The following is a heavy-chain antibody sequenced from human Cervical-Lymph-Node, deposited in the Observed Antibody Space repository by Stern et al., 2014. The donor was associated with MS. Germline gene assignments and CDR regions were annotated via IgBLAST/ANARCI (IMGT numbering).Heavy chain of an antibody. CDR1: GGSISSYY. V-gene: IGHV4-59*01. CDR3: ASMVPLSGNWYFDL. D-gene: IGHD1-26*01. Sequence: QLQLQESGPGLVKPSETLSLTCTVSGGSISSYYWSWIRQPPGKGLEWIGYIYYSGSTNYNPSLKSRVTISVDTSKNQFSLKLSSVTAADTAVYSCASMVPLSGNWYFDLWGRGTLVTVSS. CDR2: IYYSGST. J-gene: IGHJ2*01.